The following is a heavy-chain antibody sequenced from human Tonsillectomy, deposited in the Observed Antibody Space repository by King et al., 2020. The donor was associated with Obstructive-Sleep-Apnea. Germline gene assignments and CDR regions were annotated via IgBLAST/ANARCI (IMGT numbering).Heavy chain of an antibody. CDR1: GFTFSTYA. Sequence: VQLVQSGGGVVQPGRSLRLSCAASGFTFSTYAMYWVRQAPGKGLEWVAVISYDGSNKYYADSVKGRFTISRDNSKNTLYLQMNSLRAEDTAVYYCARDGPVVVPAAMPGSNWFDPWGQGTLVIVSS. CDR2: ISYDGSNK. V-gene: IGHV3-30-3*01. CDR3: ARDGPVVVPAAMPGSNWFDP. D-gene: IGHD2-2*01. J-gene: IGHJ5*02.